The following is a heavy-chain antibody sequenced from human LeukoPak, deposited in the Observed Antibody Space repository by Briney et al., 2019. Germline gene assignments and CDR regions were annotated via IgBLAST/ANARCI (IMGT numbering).Heavy chain of an antibody. V-gene: IGHV5-51*01. CDR1: GYSFTSYW. CDR2: IYPGDSDT. CDR3: ARLFLVRGTAIDY. J-gene: IGHJ4*02. Sequence: GESLRISCKGSGYSFTSYWIGWVRQMPEKGLEWMGIIYPGDSDTRYSPSFQGQVTISVDKSISTAYLQWSSLKASDTAMYYCARLFLVRGTAIDYWGQGTLVTVSS. D-gene: IGHD3-10*01.